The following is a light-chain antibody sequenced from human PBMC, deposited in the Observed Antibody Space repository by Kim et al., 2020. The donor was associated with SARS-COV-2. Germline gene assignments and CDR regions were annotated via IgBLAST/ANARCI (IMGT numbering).Light chain of an antibody. Sequence: GQSVTISCTGTSSHVGGYNYVFWYQQHPGKAPNLMIYEVSRRPSGVPDRFSGSKSGNTASLTVSGLQAEDEADYYCSSYAGSNNVVFGGGTQLTVL. CDR1: SSHVGGYNY. V-gene: IGLV2-8*01. CDR3: SSYAGSNNVV. J-gene: IGLJ2*01. CDR2: EVS.